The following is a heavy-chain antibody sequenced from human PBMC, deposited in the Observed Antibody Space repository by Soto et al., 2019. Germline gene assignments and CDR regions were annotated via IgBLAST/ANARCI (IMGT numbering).Heavy chain of an antibody. CDR2: MSHSGGT. CDR1: GGFVSSGSYY. CDR3: ARVERGTATTVVDAFDI. Sequence: QVQLQQWGAGLLKPSETLSLTCAVYGGFVSSGSYYWSWIRQPPGKGLEWIGEMSHSGGTHFNPTLKSRVTISVDTSKNQFYLKMCSVTDADTALYYCARVERGTATTVVDAFDIWGPGTMVTVSS. D-gene: IGHD1-1*01. V-gene: IGHV4-34*01. J-gene: IGHJ3*02.